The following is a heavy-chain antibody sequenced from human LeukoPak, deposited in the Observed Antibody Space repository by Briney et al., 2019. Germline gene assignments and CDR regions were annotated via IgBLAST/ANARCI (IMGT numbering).Heavy chain of an antibody. CDR1: GGSISSGSYY. Sequence: PSETLSITCTVSGGSISSGSYYWSWIRQPAGKGLEWIGRIYTSGSTNYNPSLKSRVTISVDTSKNQFSLKLRSVTAEDTAVYYCARRGKRLGGTTTGFDYWGQGTLVTVSS. CDR3: ARRGKRLGGTTTGFDY. D-gene: IGHD1-26*01. CDR2: IYTSGST. V-gene: IGHV4-61*02. J-gene: IGHJ4*02.